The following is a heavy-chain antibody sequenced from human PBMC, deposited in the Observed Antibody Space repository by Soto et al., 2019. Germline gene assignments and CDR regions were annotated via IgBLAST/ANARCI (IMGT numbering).Heavy chain of an antibody. CDR3: ARTRSASSDFHYYSLDV. V-gene: IGHV3-30*03. D-gene: IGHD6-6*01. CDR1: GFTFNSYG. CDR2: ISYDSTKT. Sequence: PGGSLRLSCAASGFTFNSYGMHWVRQGPGNGLEWVAFISYDSTKTYYADSVKGRFTISRDNSNSALYVQMNSLTGEDTAVYYCARTRSASSDFHYYSLDVWGQGTTVTVYS. J-gene: IGHJ6*02.